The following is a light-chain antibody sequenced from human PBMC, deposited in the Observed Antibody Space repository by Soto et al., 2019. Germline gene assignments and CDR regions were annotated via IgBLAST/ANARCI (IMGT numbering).Light chain of an antibody. V-gene: IGKV3-15*01. CDR2: GAS. CDR3: QQYNNWPIT. J-gene: IGKJ3*01. CDR1: QSVSSN. Sequence: EIVMTQSPATLSVSPGERATLSCRASQSVSSNLAWYQQKPGQAPRLLIYGASTRATVIPARFSGSGSGTEFTLTISSLQSEDFAVYYCQQYNNWPITFGHGTKVDIK.